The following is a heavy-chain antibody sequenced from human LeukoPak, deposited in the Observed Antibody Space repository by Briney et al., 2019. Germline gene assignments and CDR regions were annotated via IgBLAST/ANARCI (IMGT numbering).Heavy chain of an antibody. CDR2: ISDSGGST. V-gene: IGHV3-23*01. Sequence: GGSLRLSCAASGFTFSRDAMSWVRQAPGKGLEWVSSISDSGGSTYYADSVKGRFTISRDNSRNTLYLQMNSLRAEDTAIFYCAKDFPPWSGPNAFDIWGQGTMVTVSS. J-gene: IGHJ3*02. D-gene: IGHD3-3*01. CDR1: GFTFSRDA. CDR3: AKDFPPWSGPNAFDI.